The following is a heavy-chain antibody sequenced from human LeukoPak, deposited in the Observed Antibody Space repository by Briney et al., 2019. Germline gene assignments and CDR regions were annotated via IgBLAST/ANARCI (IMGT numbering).Heavy chain of an antibody. CDR1: GFSLSTSGMC. CDR3: ARILAAAHPYYFDY. Sequence: SGPALVKPTQTLTLTCTFSGFSLSTSGMCVSWIRQPPGKALEWLARIDWDDDKYYSTSLKTRLTISKDTSKDQVVLTMTNMDPVDTATYYCARILAAAHPYYFDYWGQGTLVTVSS. V-gene: IGHV2-70*11. D-gene: IGHD6-6*01. J-gene: IGHJ4*02. CDR2: IDWDDDK.